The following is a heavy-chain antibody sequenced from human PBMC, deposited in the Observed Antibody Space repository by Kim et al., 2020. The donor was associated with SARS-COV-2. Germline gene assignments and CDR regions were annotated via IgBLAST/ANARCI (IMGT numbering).Heavy chain of an antibody. CDR3: ARDQGYSSGSSSDY. Sequence: GGSLRLSCAASGFTFSSYSMNWVRPAPGKGLEWVSYISSSSSTIYYADSVKGRFTISRDNAKNSLYLQMNSLRDEDTAVYYCARDQGYSSGSSSDYWGQGTLVTVSS. CDR2: ISSSSSTI. D-gene: IGHD6-19*01. V-gene: IGHV3-48*02. J-gene: IGHJ4*02. CDR1: GFTFSSYS.